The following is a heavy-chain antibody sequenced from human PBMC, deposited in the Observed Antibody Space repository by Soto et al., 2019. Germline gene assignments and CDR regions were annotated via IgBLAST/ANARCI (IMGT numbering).Heavy chain of an antibody. D-gene: IGHD3-3*01. CDR2: ISGSGGST. CDR3: AKDRAPSRFLEWRDMDV. CDR1: GFTFSSYA. V-gene: IGHV3-23*01. J-gene: IGHJ6*03. Sequence: EVQLLESGGGLVQPGGSLRLSCAASGFTFSSYAMSWVRQAPGKGLEWVSAISGSGGSTYYADSVKGRFTISRDNSKNTLYLQMNSLRAEDTAVYYCAKDRAPSRFLEWRDMDVWGKGTTVTVSS.